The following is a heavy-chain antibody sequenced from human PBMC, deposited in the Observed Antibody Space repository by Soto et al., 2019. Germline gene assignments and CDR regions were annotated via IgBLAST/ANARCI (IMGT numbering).Heavy chain of an antibody. CDR2: IYNSGST. CDR1: GGSISSYY. Sequence: SETLSLTCTVSGGSISSYYWSWIRRPPGKGLEWIGYIYNSGSTHSNPSLQSRVTISVGTSKNQFSLKLSSVTAADTGIYYCARARITMVREVIKYNMDVWGQGTTVTVSS. V-gene: IGHV4-59*01. CDR3: ARARITMVREVIKYNMDV. D-gene: IGHD3-10*01. J-gene: IGHJ6*02.